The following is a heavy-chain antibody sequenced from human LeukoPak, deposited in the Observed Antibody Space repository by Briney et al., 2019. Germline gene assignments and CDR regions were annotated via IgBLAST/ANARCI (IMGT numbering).Heavy chain of an antibody. Sequence: GASVKVSCKASGGTFSSYAISWVRQAPGQGLEWMGRIIPILGIANYAQKFQGRVTITADKSTSTAYMELSSLRSEDTAVYYCARSPTRIQLWAFDIWGQGTMVTVSS. CDR1: GGTFSSYA. CDR3: ARSPTRIQLWAFDI. D-gene: IGHD5-18*01. V-gene: IGHV1-69*04. CDR2: IIPILGIA. J-gene: IGHJ3*02.